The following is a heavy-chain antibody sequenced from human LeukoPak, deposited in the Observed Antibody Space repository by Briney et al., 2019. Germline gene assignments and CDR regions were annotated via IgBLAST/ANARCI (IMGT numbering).Heavy chain of an antibody. CDR1: GFTFSSYW. Sequence: PGGSLRLSCAASGFTFSSYWMHWVRQAPGKGLVWFSRINSDGSSTSYADSVKGRFTISRDNAKNTLYLQMNSLRAEDTAVYYCARGSSSWSHFDYWGQGTLVTVSS. D-gene: IGHD6-13*01. V-gene: IGHV3-74*01. J-gene: IGHJ4*02. CDR2: INSDGSST. CDR3: ARGSSSWSHFDY.